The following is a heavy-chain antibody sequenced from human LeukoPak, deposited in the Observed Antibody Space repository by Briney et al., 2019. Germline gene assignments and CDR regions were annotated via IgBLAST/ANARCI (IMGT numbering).Heavy chain of an antibody. V-gene: IGHV5-51*01. D-gene: IGHD2-15*01. J-gene: IGHJ4*02. CDR3: ARLRYCSGGSRYSFDY. CDR2: IYPGDSDT. CDR1: GYSFTSYW. Sequence: GESLKISCKGSGYSFTSYWIGWVRQMPGKGLEWMGIIYPGDSDTRYSPSFQGQVTISADKSISTAYLQWSNLKASDTAMYYCARLRYCSGGSRYSFDYWGQGTLVTVSS.